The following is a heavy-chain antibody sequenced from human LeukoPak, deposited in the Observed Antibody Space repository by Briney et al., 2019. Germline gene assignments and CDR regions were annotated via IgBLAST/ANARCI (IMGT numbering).Heavy chain of an antibody. Sequence: SVKVSCKASGGTFSSYAISWVRQAPGQGLEWMGGIIPIFGTANYAQKLQGRVTMTTDTSTSTAYMELRSLRSDDTAVYYCARDCSGGSCADYWGQGTLVTVSS. CDR2: IIPIFGTA. V-gene: IGHV1-69*05. J-gene: IGHJ4*02. CDR1: GGTFSSYA. D-gene: IGHD2-15*01. CDR3: ARDCSGGSCADY.